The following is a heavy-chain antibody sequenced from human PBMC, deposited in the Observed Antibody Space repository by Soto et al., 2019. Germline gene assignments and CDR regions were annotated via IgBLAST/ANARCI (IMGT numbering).Heavy chain of an antibody. D-gene: IGHD2-21*02. V-gene: IGHV3-30-3*01. CDR2: ISYDGNNK. Sequence: GGSLRLSCAASGFTFSSYAMHWVRQAPGKGLEWVAVISYDGNNKYYADSVKGRFTMSRDNSKNTLYLQMNTLRAEDTAVYYCVRDKYGVTSAYGMDVWGQGTTVTVSS. CDR3: VRDKYGVTSAYGMDV. J-gene: IGHJ6*02. CDR1: GFTFSSYA.